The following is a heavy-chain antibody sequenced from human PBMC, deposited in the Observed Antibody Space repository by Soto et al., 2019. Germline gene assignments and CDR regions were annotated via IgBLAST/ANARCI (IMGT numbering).Heavy chain of an antibody. D-gene: IGHD6-6*01. CDR2: IKQDGSER. CDR3: TRTISALPGDDY. V-gene: IGHV3-7*01. J-gene: IGHJ4*02. Sequence: EVQLVESGGGLVQPGGSLRLSCAASGFTFNRYWMGWVRQAPGKGPEWLANIKQDGSERYYVDSVKGRFTIPRDNVKTSVYLQMNSLRAEDTAVYYCTRTISALPGDDYWGQGTLVTFSS. CDR1: GFTFNRYW.